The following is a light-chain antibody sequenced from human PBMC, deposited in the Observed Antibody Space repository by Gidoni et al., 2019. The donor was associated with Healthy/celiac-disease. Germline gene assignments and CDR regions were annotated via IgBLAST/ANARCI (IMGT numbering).Light chain of an antibody. V-gene: IGKV3-11*01. CDR3: QQRSNCPPGYT. Sequence: EIVVTQSQATLSLSPGERTNLSCRASQSVSSYLYWYQHKPGQPPRLLIYDASNRATDIPARFSGSGSGTYFTLLISILDPAAFAVYYCQQRSNCPPGYTFGQGTKLEIK. CDR1: QSVSSY. CDR2: DAS. J-gene: IGKJ2*01.